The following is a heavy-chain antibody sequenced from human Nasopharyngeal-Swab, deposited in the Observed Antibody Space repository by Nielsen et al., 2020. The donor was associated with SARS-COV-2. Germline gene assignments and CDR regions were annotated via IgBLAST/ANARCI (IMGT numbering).Heavy chain of an antibody. D-gene: IGHD7-27*01. Sequence: GGSLRLSCAASGFTFSSYAMSWVRQAPGKGLEWVGFIRSKAYGGTTEYAASVKGRFTISRDDSKSIAYLQMNSLKTEDTAVYYCTRDLSLNWGYDYYYYMDVWGKGTTVTVSS. CDR1: GFTFSSYA. CDR3: TRDLSLNWGYDYYYYMDV. CDR2: IRSKAYGGTT. V-gene: IGHV3-49*04. J-gene: IGHJ6*03.